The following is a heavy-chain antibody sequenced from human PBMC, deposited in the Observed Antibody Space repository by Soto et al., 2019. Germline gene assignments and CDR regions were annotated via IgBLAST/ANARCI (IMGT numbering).Heavy chain of an antibody. J-gene: IGHJ4*02. CDR3: ARAGGGSYFYY. D-gene: IGHD2-8*02. CDR2: INPNSGDT. CDR1: GYTFTGYY. V-gene: IGHV1-2*04. Sequence: QVQLVQSGAEVKKPGASVKVSCKASGYTFTGYYMHWVRQAPGQGLEWMGWINPNSGDTNYAQKFQGWVTMTRDTSLSTAYMELSRLRSDDTAVYYCARAGGGSYFYYGGQGTLVTVSS.